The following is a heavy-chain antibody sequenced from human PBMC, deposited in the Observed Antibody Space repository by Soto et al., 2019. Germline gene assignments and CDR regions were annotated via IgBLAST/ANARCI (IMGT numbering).Heavy chain of an antibody. V-gene: IGHV4-39*01. J-gene: IGHJ4*02. CDR2: VSYSGST. CDR3: SRLAASGPITGFDY. Sequence: QLQLQASGPRLVKPSETLSLTCTVSGGSISTSSYLWVWIRQPPGKGLQWIGSVSYSGSTYYNPSLKSRVTISVDTSKSQSSLRLSSVTAADTAVYYGSRLAASGPITGFDYWGQGALVTFSS. CDR1: GGSISTSSYL. D-gene: IGHD6-13*01.